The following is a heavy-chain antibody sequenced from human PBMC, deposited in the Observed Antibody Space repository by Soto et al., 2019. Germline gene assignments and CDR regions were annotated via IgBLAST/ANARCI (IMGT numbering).Heavy chain of an antibody. Sequence: SETLSLTCTVSGASISDYYWSWIRQSPGKGLEWIGYIYYSGSTNYNPSLKSRVTISADTSKNQLSLKLSSVTAADTALYYCARHPTIFGLLRGGYFDSWGQGTLVTVSS. J-gene: IGHJ4*02. CDR2: IYYSGST. CDR3: ARHPTIFGLLRGGYFDS. CDR1: GASISDYY. D-gene: IGHD3-3*01. V-gene: IGHV4-59*08.